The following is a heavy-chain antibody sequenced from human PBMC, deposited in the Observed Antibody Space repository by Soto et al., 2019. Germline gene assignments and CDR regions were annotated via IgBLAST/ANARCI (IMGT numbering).Heavy chain of an antibody. V-gene: IGHV1-18*01. Sequence: QVQLVQSGAEVKKPGASVKVSCKASGYTFSSYRISWVRQAPGQGPEWMGWIHAYNGDTKYAQKFQDRLIMTPDTSTSTAYMELRSLTPDDTAVYYCARADYGDDDYWGQGTLVTVSS. CDR1: GYTFSSYR. CDR3: ARADYGDDDY. CDR2: IHAYNGDT. J-gene: IGHJ4*02. D-gene: IGHD4-17*01.